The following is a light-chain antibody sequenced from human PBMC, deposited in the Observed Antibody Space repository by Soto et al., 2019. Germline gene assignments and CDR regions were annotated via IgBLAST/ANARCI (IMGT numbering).Light chain of an antibody. V-gene: IGLV1-36*01. CDR1: SSNIGNNA. CDR2: YDD. Sequence: QSVLTLPPSVSEAPRQRVTISCSGSSSNIGNNAVNWYQQLPGQAPKIVIYYDDLLTSGVSDRFSGSKSGTSASLAISALQSDDEADYYCAAWDDSLNAYVFGPGTKVTVL. CDR3: AAWDDSLNAYV. J-gene: IGLJ1*01.